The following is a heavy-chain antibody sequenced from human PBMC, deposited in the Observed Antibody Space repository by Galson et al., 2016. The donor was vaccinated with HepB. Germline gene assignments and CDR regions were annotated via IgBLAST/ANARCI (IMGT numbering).Heavy chain of an antibody. V-gene: IGHV3-74*01. CDR1: GLTFNNYW. CDR3: AREVYYDFWSGYNGAFDV. J-gene: IGHJ3*01. CDR2: ISGDGRNT. Sequence: SLRLSCAASGLTFNNYWIHWVRQSPGNGLVWVSRISGDGRNTNYADSVKGRFTISRDNAKNTVYLHMNSLRAEDTAVYYCAREVYYDFWSGYNGAFDVWGQGTKVTVSS. D-gene: IGHD3-3*01.